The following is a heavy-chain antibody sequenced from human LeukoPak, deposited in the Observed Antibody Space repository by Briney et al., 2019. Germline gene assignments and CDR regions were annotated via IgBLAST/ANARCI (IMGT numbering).Heavy chain of an antibody. CDR1: GGSISSSSYY. CDR3: ARDAVVPASLLDY. CDR2: IYHSGST. Sequence: ETLSLTCTVSGGSISSSSYYWGWIRQPPGKGLEWIGSIYHSGSTYYNPSLKSRVTISVDTSKNQFSLKLTSVTAADTAVYYCARDAVVPASLLDYWGQGTLVTVSS. V-gene: IGHV4-39*07. D-gene: IGHD2-2*01. J-gene: IGHJ4*02.